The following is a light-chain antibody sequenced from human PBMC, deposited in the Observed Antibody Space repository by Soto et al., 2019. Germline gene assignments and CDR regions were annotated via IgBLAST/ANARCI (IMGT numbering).Light chain of an antibody. V-gene: IGLV2-23*01. CDR2: EGS. CDR3: CSYAGSSTYVV. J-gene: IGLJ2*01. Sequence: QSALTQPASVSGSPGQSITISCTGTSSDVGSYNLVSWYQQHPGKPPKLMIYEGSKRPSVVSNRFAGSKSGNTASLKTSGLQAEDEADYYCCSYAGSSTYVVFGGGTKVTVL. CDR1: SSDVGSYNL.